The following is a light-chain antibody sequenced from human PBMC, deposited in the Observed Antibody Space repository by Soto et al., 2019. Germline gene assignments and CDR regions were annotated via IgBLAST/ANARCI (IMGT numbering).Light chain of an antibody. CDR2: AAS. J-gene: IGKJ1*01. V-gene: IGKV1-39*01. CDR3: QQSYDSPPVT. CDR1: QSISSY. Sequence: DVQLTQSPSSLSASVGDRLTITCRASQSISSYLNWYQQKPGKAPKLLIYAASSLQSGVPSRFSGSGSGTDFNLTISSLQPEDFATYFCQQSYDSPPVTFGQGTEVELK.